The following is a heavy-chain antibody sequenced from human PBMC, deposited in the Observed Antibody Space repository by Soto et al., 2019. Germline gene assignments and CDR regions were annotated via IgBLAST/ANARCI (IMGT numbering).Heavy chain of an antibody. CDR1: GGSISSGGYY. V-gene: IGHV4-31*03. Sequence: QVQLQESGPGLVKPSQTLSLTCTVSGGSISSGGYYWSWIRQHPGKGLEWIGYIYYSGSTYYNPSLKRRVTISVDTSKNQFSLKLSSVTAADTAVYYCAREDYGGKAGPGVIDYWGQGTLVTVSS. D-gene: IGHD4-17*01. J-gene: IGHJ4*02. CDR2: IYYSGST. CDR3: AREDYGGKAGPGVIDY.